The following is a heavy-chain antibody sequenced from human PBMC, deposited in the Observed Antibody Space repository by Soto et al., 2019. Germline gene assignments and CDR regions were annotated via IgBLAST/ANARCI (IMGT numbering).Heavy chain of an antibody. Sequence: GXSRRLSCAASGFTFSSHTMSWVRQAPGTGLEWVXTFGNXGHTYYEDSVXXRFPIYRXXYKNKLSLKLNNMRAEDTAVYYCASRGEFFFDYWGQGTLVTVSS. CDR1: GFTFSSHT. CDR2: FGNXGHT. J-gene: IGHJ4*02. CDR3: ASRGEFFFDY. V-gene: IGHV3-23*01.